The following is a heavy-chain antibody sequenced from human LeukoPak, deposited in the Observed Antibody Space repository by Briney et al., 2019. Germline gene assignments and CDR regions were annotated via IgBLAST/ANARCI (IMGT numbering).Heavy chain of an antibody. J-gene: IGHJ4*02. CDR1: GFTFSNYG. CDR3: AKGGLHYHDSNPIDY. V-gene: IGHV3-30*18. CDR2: ISYDGNNK. Sequence: GGSLRLSCAASGFTFSNYGMHWVRQAPGKGLEWVAAISYDGNNKNYADSVRGRFTISRDNSKNTLYLQMNSLRAEDTAVYYCAKGGLHYHDSNPIDYWGQGTPVTVSS. D-gene: IGHD3-22*01.